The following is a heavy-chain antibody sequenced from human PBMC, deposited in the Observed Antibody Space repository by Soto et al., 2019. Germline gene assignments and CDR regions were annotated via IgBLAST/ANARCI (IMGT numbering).Heavy chain of an antibody. J-gene: IGHJ4*02. CDR3: GRKLGRVDGRKQAIDY. D-gene: IGHD1-26*01. V-gene: IGHV3-23*01. CDR1: GFTFNTYV. Sequence: QTGGSLRLSCAASGFTFNTYVMSLIRQAPGMGLKWVSEISGNSANTYYADSMKCRFTTARNNYKNTLYLQMNSLRADDTAGGYCGRKLGRVDGRKQAIDYWGQGTLVTVSS. CDR2: ISGNSANT.